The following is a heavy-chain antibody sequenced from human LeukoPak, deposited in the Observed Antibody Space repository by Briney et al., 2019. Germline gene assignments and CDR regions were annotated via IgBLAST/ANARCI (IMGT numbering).Heavy chain of an antibody. CDR1: GGSISSYY. CDR3: ARRGSGWSTQYYFDY. J-gene: IGHJ4*02. Sequence: PSETLSLTCTVSGGSISSYYWSWIRQPPGKGLEWIGYIYYSGSTNYNPSLKSRVTISVDTSKNQFSLMLSSVAAADTAVYYCARRGSGWSTQYYFDYWGQGTLVTVSS. D-gene: IGHD6-19*01. CDR2: IYYSGST. V-gene: IGHV4-59*08.